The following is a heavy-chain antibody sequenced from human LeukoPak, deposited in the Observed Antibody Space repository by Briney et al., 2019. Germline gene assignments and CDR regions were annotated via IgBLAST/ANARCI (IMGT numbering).Heavy chain of an antibody. D-gene: IGHD6-13*01. V-gene: IGHV3-23*01. CDR2: ISDSGSTA. J-gene: IGHJ4*02. CDR3: AKEREQQLADFDY. Sequence: PGGSLRLSCGASGFTFSNYAMSWVRQAPGKGLEWVSGISDSGSTAFYADSVKGRFTSSRDNPKSTLYLQMNSLRAEDTAVYYCAKEREQQLADFDYWGQGTLVTVSS. CDR1: GFTFSNYA.